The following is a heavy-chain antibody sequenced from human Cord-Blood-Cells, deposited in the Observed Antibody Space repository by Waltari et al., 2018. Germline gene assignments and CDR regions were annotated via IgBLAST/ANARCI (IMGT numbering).Heavy chain of an antibody. CDR2: IYHSGST. D-gene: IGHD6-13*01. CDR1: GYSIRSGYY. V-gene: IGHV4-38-2*01. CDR3: ARVQLVRGYYFDY. J-gene: IGHJ4*02. Sequence: VHLPESGPGLVTPWEPLSRPCAFSGYSIRSGYYWCSTRPPPGQGLEWSGSIYHSGSTYYNPSLKSRVTISVDTSKNQFSLKLSSVTAADTAVYYCARVQLVRGYYFDYWGQGTLVTVSS.